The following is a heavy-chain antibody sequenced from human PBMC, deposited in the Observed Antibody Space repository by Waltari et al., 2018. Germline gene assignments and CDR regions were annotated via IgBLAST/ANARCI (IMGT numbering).Heavy chain of an antibody. V-gene: IGHV4-34*01. D-gene: IGHD3-3*01. Sequence: QVQLQQWGAGLLKPSETLSLTCAVYGGSFSGYYWSWIRKPPGKGLEWIGEINHSGSTNYNPSLKSRVTISVDTSKNQFSLKLSSVTAADTAVYYCARFPRYDFWSGYSYYGMDVWGQGTTVTVSS. J-gene: IGHJ6*02. CDR2: INHSGST. CDR3: ARFPRYDFWSGYSYYGMDV. CDR1: GGSFSGYY.